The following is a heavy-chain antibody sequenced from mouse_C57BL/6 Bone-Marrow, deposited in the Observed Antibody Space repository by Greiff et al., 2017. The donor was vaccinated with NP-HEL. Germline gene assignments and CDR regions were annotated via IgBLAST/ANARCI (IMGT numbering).Heavy chain of an antibody. CDR3: ARSYSKDWYFDV. CDR1: GYAFSSYW. CDR2: IYPGDGDT. J-gene: IGHJ1*03. D-gene: IGHD2-5*01. V-gene: IGHV1-80*01. Sequence: QVQLQQSGAELVMPGASVKISCKASGYAFSSYWMNWVKQRPGKGLAWIGQIYPGDGDTNYNGKFKGKATLTADKSSSTAYMQLSSLTSEDSAVYFCARSYSKDWYFDVWGTGTTVTVSS.